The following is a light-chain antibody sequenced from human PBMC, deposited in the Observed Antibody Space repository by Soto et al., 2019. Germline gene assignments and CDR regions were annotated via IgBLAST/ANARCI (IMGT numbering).Light chain of an antibody. Sequence: SVLTQPASVSGSPGQSITISCTGTISGIGYYDYVSWYQQHPGKAPKLMIYHVVQRPSGVPDRFSGSKSGNTASLTVSGLQAADEADYFCKSYAGSNTYVFGSGTKVTVL. CDR3: KSYAGSNTYV. CDR1: ISGIGYYDY. J-gene: IGLJ1*01. V-gene: IGLV2-8*01. CDR2: HVV.